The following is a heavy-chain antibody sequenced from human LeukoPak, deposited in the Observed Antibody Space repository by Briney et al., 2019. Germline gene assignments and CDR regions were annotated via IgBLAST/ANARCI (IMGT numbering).Heavy chain of an antibody. D-gene: IGHD6-13*01. CDR2: IYHSGST. Sequence: PSETLSLTCTVSGFSISSGYYWGWIRQPPGKGLEWIGSIYHSGSTYYNPSLKSRVTISVDTSKNQFSLKVNSVTAADTAVYYCARVSSSWPHYLDYWGQGTRVTASS. V-gene: IGHV4-38-2*02. CDR3: ARVSSSWPHYLDY. J-gene: IGHJ4*02. CDR1: GFSISSGYY.